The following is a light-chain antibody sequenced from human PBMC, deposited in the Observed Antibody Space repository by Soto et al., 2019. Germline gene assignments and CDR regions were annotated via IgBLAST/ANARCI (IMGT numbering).Light chain of an antibody. CDR2: SNN. J-gene: IGLJ1*01. CDR3: QPYDSRLSAYV. CDR1: NSNIGAGYD. V-gene: IGLV1-40*01. Sequence: QAVVTQPPSVSGAPGQRVTISCTGSNSNIGAGYDVHWYLQLPGTAPKLLVYSNNNRPSGVPDRFSGSKSGTSASLAITGLQAEDEADYYCQPYDSRLSAYVFGTGTKVTVL.